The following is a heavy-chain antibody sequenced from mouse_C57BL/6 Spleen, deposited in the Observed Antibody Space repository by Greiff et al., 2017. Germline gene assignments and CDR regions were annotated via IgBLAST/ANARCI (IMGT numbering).Heavy chain of an antibody. CDR1: GYAFSSYW. D-gene: IGHD4-1*01. Sequence: VQLQESGAELVKPGASVKISCKASGYAFSSYWMNWVKQRPGQGLAWIGQIYPGDGDTNYNGKFQGKATLTADKSSSTAYMQLSSLTSEDSAVDVCASELGRWYWYFDVGGTGTTVTVSS. CDR2: IYPGDGDT. CDR3: ASELGRWYWYFDV. V-gene: IGHV1-80*01. J-gene: IGHJ1*03.